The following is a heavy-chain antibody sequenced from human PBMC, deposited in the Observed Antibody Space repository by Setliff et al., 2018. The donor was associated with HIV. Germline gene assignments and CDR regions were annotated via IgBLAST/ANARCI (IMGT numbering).Heavy chain of an antibody. V-gene: IGHV1-18*01. D-gene: IGHD2-8*01. J-gene: IGHJ6*03. CDR3: VRLTADRTNYYYYMDV. CDR1: GYSLSTYA. Sequence: GASVKVSCKASGYSLSTYAISWVRQAPGQGLEWMGWIDSNNGNRNFAQKFRGRVTMTTDISTNTAYMEVRGLSFDDTAVYYCVRLTADRTNYYYYMDVWGKGTTVTVSS. CDR2: IDSNNGNR.